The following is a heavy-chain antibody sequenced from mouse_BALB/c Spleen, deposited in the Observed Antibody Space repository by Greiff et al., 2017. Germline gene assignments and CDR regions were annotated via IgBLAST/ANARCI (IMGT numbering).Heavy chain of an antibody. Sequence: EVQGVESGGGLVQPGGSLKLSCAASGFTFSSYGMSWVRQTPDKRLELVATINSNGGSTYYPDSVKGRFTISRDNAKNTLYLQMSSLKSEDTAMYYCARASYGNYFDYWGQGTTLTVSS. CDR1: GFTFSSYG. J-gene: IGHJ2*01. V-gene: IGHV5-6-3*01. CDR2: INSNGGST. D-gene: IGHD2-10*02. CDR3: ARASYGNYFDY.